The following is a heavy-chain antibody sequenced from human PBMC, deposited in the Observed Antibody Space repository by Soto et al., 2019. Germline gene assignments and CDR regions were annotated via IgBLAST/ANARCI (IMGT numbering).Heavy chain of an antibody. V-gene: IGHV4-59*01. D-gene: IGHD2-15*01. CDR2: IYYSGST. CDR3: ARETRSGGSSALYYFDY. Sequence: ETLSLTCTVSGGSISSYYWSWIRQPPGKGLEWIGYIYYSGSTNYNPSLKSRVTISVDTSENQFSLKLSSVTAADTAVYYCARETRSGGSSALYYFDYWGQGTLVTVS. CDR1: GGSISSYY. J-gene: IGHJ4*02.